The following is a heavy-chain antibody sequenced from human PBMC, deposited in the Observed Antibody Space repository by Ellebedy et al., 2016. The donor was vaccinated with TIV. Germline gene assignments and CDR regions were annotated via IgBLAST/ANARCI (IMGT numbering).Heavy chain of an antibody. D-gene: IGHD3-16*01. CDR3: SRIGGGVSGTSFDV. V-gene: IGHV1-18*04. Sequence: AASVKVSCKASGYTFTSYGISWVRQAPGRGLEWMGWLSSYNGNTKYAQKFQGRVTITTDTSTSTTYLVLRGLRSDDTALYYCSRIGGGVSGTSFDVWGQGTIVTVSS. CDR1: GYTFTSYG. CDR2: LSSYNGNT. J-gene: IGHJ3*01.